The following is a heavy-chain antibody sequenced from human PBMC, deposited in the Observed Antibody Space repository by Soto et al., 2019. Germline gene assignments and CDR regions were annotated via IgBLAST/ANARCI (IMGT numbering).Heavy chain of an antibody. J-gene: IGHJ4*02. Sequence: QVQLVQSGAEVKKPGSSVKVSCKTSGDTFSNYAINWVRQAPGQGLEWMGGIIPIFGTANYAQKFQGRVTITADESTTTAYLDLSSLRSEDTAVYFCARPVEMATISRSYLFYWGQGTLVTVSS. V-gene: IGHV1-69*01. CDR2: IIPIFGTA. CDR3: ARPVEMATISRSYLFY. CDR1: GDTFSNYA. D-gene: IGHD5-12*01.